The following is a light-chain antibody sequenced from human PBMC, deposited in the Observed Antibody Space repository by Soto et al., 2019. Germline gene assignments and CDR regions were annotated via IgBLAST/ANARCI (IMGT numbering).Light chain of an antibody. CDR3: QQYLNRWT. Sequence: DIQMTQSPSTLSASVGDRVTITCRASQSISTWLAWYQQKPGKAPKLLIYKASSLEGGVPSRLSGSGSGTEFTLAISSLQPDDFATYYCQQYLNRWTFGQGTKVDIK. CDR2: KAS. V-gene: IGKV1-5*03. J-gene: IGKJ1*01. CDR1: QSISTW.